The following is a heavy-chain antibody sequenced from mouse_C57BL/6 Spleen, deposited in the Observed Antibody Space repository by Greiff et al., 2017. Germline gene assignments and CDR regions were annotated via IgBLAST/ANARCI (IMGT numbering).Heavy chain of an antibody. J-gene: IGHJ2*01. Sequence: VQLQQPGAELVKPGASVKLSCKASGYTFTSYWMTWVKQRPGQGLEWIGDIYPGSGGTNYNEKFKSKATLTVDTSSSTAYMQHSSLTSEDSAVYYCARGRGGDYWGQGTTLTVSS. CDR3: ARGRGGDY. CDR1: GYTFTSYW. CDR2: IYPGSGGT. V-gene: IGHV1-55*01.